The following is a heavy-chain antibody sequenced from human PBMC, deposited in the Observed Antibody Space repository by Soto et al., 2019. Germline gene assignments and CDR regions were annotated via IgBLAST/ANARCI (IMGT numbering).Heavy chain of an antibody. CDR3: ARTPYGDYVDWFDP. CDR2: ISAYNGNT. V-gene: IGHV1-18*01. CDR1: GYTFTSYG. Sequence: GASVKVSCKASGYTFTSYGISWVRQAPGQGLEWMGWISAYNGNTNYAQKLQGRVTMTTDTSTSTAYMELWSLRSDDTAVYYCARTPYGDYVDWFDPWGQGTLVTVSS. J-gene: IGHJ5*02. D-gene: IGHD4-17*01.